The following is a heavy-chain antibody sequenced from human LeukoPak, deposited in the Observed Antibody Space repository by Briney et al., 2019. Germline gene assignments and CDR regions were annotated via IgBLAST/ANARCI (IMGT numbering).Heavy chain of an antibody. CDR3: AKDADDYVSYFDY. CDR1: GFTLTTYA. CDR2: ITASGPTT. D-gene: IGHD4-17*01. J-gene: IGHJ4*02. V-gene: IGHV3-23*01. Sequence: GGSLRLSCAASGFTLTTYAMTWVRQAPGKGLEWVSGITASGPTTYYADSVKGRFTFSRDNSKNTLYLQMNSLRAEDTVVYYCAKDADDYVSYFDYWGQGTLVTVSS.